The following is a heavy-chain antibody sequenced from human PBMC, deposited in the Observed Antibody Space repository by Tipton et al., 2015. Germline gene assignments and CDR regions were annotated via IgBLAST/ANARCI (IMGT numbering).Heavy chain of an antibody. CDR2: IHSDGST. V-gene: IGHV3-53*01. J-gene: IGHJ4*02. CDR1: GFNVRGNY. D-gene: IGHD6-19*01. Sequence: SLRLSCAASGFNVRGNYMSWVRQAPGKGLEWVSNIHSDGSTYYADSVKGRFTISRDNSKNTVYLQMNGLRAEDTAVYYCARIPPIGSSSGWNYFDYWGQGTLVSVSS. CDR3: ARIPPIGSSSGWNYFDY.